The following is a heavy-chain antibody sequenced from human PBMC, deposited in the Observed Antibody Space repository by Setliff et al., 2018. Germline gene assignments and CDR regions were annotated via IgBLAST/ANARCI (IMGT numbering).Heavy chain of an antibody. Sequence: QPGGSLRLSCTVYGFNFNKYWMYWVRQAPGKGLEWVSAISGATNYADSVKGRFTISRDNSKNTLYLQMNSLRAEDTAVYYCRLWFEETSRDYWGQGTLVTVSS. CDR3: RLWFEETSRDY. CDR2: ISGAT. CDR1: GFNFNKYW. V-gene: IGHV3-53*01. D-gene: IGHD3-10*01. J-gene: IGHJ4*02.